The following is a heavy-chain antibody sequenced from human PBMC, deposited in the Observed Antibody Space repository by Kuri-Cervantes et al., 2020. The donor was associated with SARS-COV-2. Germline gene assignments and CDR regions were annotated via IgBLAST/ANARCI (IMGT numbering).Heavy chain of an antibody. J-gene: IGHJ4*02. CDR2: IYYSGST. D-gene: IGHD2/OR15-2a*01. V-gene: IGHV4-39*01. CDR3: ARHAVLQQYYFDY. CDR1: GGSISSSSYY. Sequence: SETLSLTCTVSGGSISSSSYYWGWIRQPPGKGLEWIGSIYYSGSTYYNPSLKSRVTISVDTSKNQFSLKLSSVTAADTAVYHCARHAVLQQYYFDYWGQGTLVTVSS.